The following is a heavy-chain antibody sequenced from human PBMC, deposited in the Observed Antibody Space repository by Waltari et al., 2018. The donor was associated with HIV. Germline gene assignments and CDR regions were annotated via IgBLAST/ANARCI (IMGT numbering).Heavy chain of an antibody. V-gene: IGHV3-48*01. CDR1: GFTFSTYS. D-gene: IGHD3-16*01. J-gene: IGHJ4*02. CDR2: ISSTSTTI. Sequence: EVHLVESGGGPVQPGGSLRLSCAASGFTFSTYSMNWVRQAPGQGLEWISYISSTSTTIFYADPVKGRFTSSRDNAKNSLDLQMNNLRAEDTAVYYCARDITLTPGPDYWGQGTLVTVSS. CDR3: ARDITLTPGPDY.